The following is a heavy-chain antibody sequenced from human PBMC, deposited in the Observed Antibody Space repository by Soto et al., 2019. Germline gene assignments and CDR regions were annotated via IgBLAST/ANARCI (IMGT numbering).Heavy chain of an antibody. V-gene: IGHV3-23*01. Sequence: GGSLRLSCAASGFTFSSYAMSWVRQAPGKGLEWVSAISGSGGSTYYADSVKGRFTISRDNSKNTLYLQMNSLRAEDTAVYYCAKERGTASGWYEIYYFDYWGQGTLVTVSS. CDR1: GFTFSSYA. D-gene: IGHD6-19*01. CDR2: ISGSGGST. J-gene: IGHJ4*02. CDR3: AKERGTASGWYEIYYFDY.